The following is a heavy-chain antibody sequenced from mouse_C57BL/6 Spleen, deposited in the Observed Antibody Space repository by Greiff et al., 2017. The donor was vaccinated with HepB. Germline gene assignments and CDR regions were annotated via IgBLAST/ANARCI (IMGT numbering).Heavy chain of an antibody. J-gene: IGHJ2*01. CDR3: ARGELFDY. Sequence: EVQRVESGPGLAKPSQTLSLTCSVTGYSITSDYWNWIRKFPGNKLEYMGYLSYSGSTYYNPSLKSPISITRDTYKSKYYLQLNSVTAENTATYYCARGELFDYWGQGTTLTVSS. CDR1: GYSITSDY. CDR2: LSYSGST. V-gene: IGHV3-8*01.